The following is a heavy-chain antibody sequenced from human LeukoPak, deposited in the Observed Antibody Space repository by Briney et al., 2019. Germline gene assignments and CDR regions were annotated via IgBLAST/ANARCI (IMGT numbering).Heavy chain of an antibody. J-gene: IGHJ4*02. Sequence: ASVKVSCKASGGTFSSYAISWVRQAPGQGLEWMGGIITIFGTANYAQKFQGRVTITADESTSTAYMELSSLRSEDTAVYYCARDKLEYYYGSSWGQGTLVTVSS. D-gene: IGHD3-10*01. CDR3: ARDKLEYYYGSS. CDR2: IITIFGTA. CDR1: GGTFSSYA. V-gene: IGHV1-69*13.